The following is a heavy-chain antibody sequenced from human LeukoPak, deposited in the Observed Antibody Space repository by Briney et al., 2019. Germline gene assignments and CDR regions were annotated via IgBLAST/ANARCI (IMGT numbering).Heavy chain of an antibody. J-gene: IGHJ4*02. V-gene: IGHV3-7*01. D-gene: IGHD4-11*01. CDR3: ARVGVSTYSFDY. Sequence: GGSLRLSCAATGFTFSTYWMSWVRQAPGKGLEWVANIKQDGSAKYYVDSVKSRFTISRDNAKNTVYLQMNSLRAEDTAVYYCARVGVSTYSFDYWGQGTLVTVSS. CDR2: IKQDGSAK. CDR1: GFTFSTYW.